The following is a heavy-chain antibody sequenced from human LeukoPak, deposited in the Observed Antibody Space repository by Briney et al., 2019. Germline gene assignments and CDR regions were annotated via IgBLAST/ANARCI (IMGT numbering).Heavy chain of an antibody. Sequence: GGSLRLSCAASGFTFSSYGMPWVRQAPGKGLEWVAVIWYDGSNKYYADSVKGRFTISRDNSKNTLYLQMNSLRAEDTAVYYCARVGARGYSYGYFDYWGQGTLVTVSS. D-gene: IGHD5-18*01. J-gene: IGHJ4*02. CDR2: IWYDGSNK. V-gene: IGHV3-33*01. CDR3: ARVGARGYSYGYFDY. CDR1: GFTFSSYG.